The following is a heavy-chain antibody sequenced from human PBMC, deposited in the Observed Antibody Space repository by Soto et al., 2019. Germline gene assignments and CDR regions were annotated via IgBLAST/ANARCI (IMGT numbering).Heavy chain of an antibody. CDR1: GYRFIAYY. D-gene: IGHD3-10*01. V-gene: IGHV1-2*04. CDR2: INPDSGAT. J-gene: IGHJ6*04. Sequence: ASVKVSCKASGYRFIAYYIHWVRQAPGQGPEWLGWINPDSGATNYAQKFQGWVTMTRDTSISTAYMELSRPRSDDTAVYYCARGSLYYGPGSYYGAVGSDYCYGMDVWGRGCTVT. CDR3: ARGSLYYGPGSYYGAVGSDYCYGMDV.